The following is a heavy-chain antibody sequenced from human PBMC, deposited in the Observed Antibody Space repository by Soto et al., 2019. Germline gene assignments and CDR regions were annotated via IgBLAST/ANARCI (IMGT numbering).Heavy chain of an antibody. CDR1: GFTFSSYG. CDR3: ARPAVGGGSYYPTYFDY. Sequence: QVQLVESGGGVVQPGRSLRLSCAASGFTFSSYGMHWVRQAPGKGLEWVAVIWYDGSNKYYADSVKGRFTISSDNSKNTLYLQMNSLRAEDTAVYYCARPAVGGGSYYPTYFDYWGQGTMVTVSS. CDR2: IWYDGSNK. V-gene: IGHV3-33*01. J-gene: IGHJ4*02. D-gene: IGHD3-10*01.